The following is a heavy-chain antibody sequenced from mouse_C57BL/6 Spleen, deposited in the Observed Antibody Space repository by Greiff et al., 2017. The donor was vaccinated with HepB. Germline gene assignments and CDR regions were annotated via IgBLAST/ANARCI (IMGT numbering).Heavy chain of an antibody. V-gene: IGHV1-64*01. Sequence: VQLQQPGAELVKPGASVKLSCKASGYTFTSYWMHWVKQRPGQGLEWIGMIHPNSGSTNYNEKFKSKATLTVDKSSSTAYMQLSSLTSEDSAVYYCARRDLGSSSFAYWGQGTLVTVSA. CDR2: IHPNSGST. D-gene: IGHD1-1*01. CDR1: GYTFTSYW. J-gene: IGHJ3*01. CDR3: ARRDLGSSSFAY.